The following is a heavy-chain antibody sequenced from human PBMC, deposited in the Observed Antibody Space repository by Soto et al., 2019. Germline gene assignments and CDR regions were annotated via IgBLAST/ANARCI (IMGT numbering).Heavy chain of an antibody. CDR1: GYTFTSDY. CDR2: INPSGDST. Sequence: ASGKVSCKASGYTFTSDYMHWVRQAPGQGLEWMGMINPSGDSTSYAQKFQGRVTMTRDTSTSTVYMELRRLTSEDTALYYCATIGYYYYHAMDVWGQGTTVTVSS. CDR3: ATIGYYYYHAMDV. J-gene: IGHJ6*01. V-gene: IGHV1-46*01.